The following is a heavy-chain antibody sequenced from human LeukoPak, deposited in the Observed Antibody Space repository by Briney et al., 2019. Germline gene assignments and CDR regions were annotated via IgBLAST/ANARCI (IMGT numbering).Heavy chain of an antibody. V-gene: IGHV3-7*03. J-gene: IGHJ4*02. CDR2: IKKDGSQK. Sequence: PGGSLRLSRAASGFTFSSFWMSWVRQAPGKGLEWVANIKKDGSQKYYVDSVEGRFTISRDNAKSSLYLQMDSLRVDDTAVYYCTRVFGGYDVSDYWGQGTLVTVSS. CDR3: TRVFGGYDVSDY. CDR1: GFTFSSFW. D-gene: IGHD3-3*01.